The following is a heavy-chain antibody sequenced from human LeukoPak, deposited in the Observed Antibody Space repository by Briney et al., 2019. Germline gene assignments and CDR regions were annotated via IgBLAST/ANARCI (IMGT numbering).Heavy chain of an antibody. J-gene: IGHJ3*02. CDR3: AAPFGWGPFDI. CDR2: IYYSGST. D-gene: IGHD3-10*01. CDR1: GGSISSYY. V-gene: IGHV4-59*01. Sequence: SETLSLTCTVSGGSISSYYWSWIRQPPGKGLEWIGYIYYSGSTNYNPSLKSRVTISVDTSKNQFSLKLSSVTAADTAVYYCAAPFGWGPFDIWGQGTMVTVSS.